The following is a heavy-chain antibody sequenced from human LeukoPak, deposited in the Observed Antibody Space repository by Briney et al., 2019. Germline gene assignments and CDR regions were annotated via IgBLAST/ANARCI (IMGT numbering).Heavy chain of an antibody. CDR1: GYTFTSYG. CDR2: ISAYNGNT. V-gene: IGHV1-18*01. Sequence: ASVKVSCKASGYTFTSYGISWVRQAPGQGLEWMGWISAYNGNTNYAQKLQGRVTMTTDTSTSTAYMELRSLRSDDTAVYYCAREDLELRYFDWLPLPFDYWGQGTLVTVSS. D-gene: IGHD3-9*01. J-gene: IGHJ4*02. CDR3: AREDLELRYFDWLPLPFDY.